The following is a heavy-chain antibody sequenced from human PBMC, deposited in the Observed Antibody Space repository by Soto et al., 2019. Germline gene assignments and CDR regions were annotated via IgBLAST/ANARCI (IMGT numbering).Heavy chain of an antibody. Sequence: XETLSLTCTVSGYSISSGYHWSCIRQPPGKGLEWLGSVHYSGNTYFNPSLKSRLTISVDKSKNQFSLNLSSVTAADTAVYYCARQDRVVAEGRWFDPWGQGTLVTVSS. V-gene: IGHV4-38-2*02. J-gene: IGHJ5*02. D-gene: IGHD2-15*01. CDR2: VHYSGNT. CDR3: ARQDRVVAEGRWFDP. CDR1: GYSISSGYH.